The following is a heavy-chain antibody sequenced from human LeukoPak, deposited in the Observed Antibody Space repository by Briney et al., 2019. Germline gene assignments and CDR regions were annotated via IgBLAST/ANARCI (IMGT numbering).Heavy chain of an antibody. Sequence: PGGSLRLSCAASGFTFSSYGMHWVRQAPGKGLEWVAFIRYDGSNKYYADSVKGRFTISRDNSKNTLYLQMNSLRAEDTAVYYCAKDGGWLRPQRYFDYWGQGTLVTVSS. CDR1: GFTFSSYG. CDR3: AKDGGWLRPQRYFDY. J-gene: IGHJ4*02. D-gene: IGHD5-12*01. CDR2: IRYDGSNK. V-gene: IGHV3-30*02.